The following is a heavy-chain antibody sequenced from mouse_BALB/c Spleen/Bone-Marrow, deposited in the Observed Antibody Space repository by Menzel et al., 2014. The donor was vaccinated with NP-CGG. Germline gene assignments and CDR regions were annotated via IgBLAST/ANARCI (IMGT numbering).Heavy chain of an antibody. J-gene: IGHJ2*01. CDR3: ARGLSYYYGTSYYFDY. CDR1: GYTFTDYA. Sequence: QVHVKQSGAELVRPGVSVKISCKGSGYTFTDYAMHWVKQSHAKGLEWIGIISSSYGDATYNQKFKGKATMTVDKSSNTAYMELARLTSEDSAIYYCARGLSYYYGTSYYFDYWGQGTTLTVSS. CDR2: ISSSYGDA. D-gene: IGHD1-1*01. V-gene: IGHV1S137*01.